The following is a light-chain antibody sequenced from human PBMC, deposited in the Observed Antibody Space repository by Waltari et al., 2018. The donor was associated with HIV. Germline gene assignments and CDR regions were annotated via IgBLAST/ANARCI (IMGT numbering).Light chain of an antibody. CDR3: QTWGTGIRV. J-gene: IGLJ3*02. V-gene: IGLV4-69*01. CDR1: SGHSSYA. Sequence: QLVLTQSPSASASLGASATLTCPLSSGHSSYAIAWHQQQPEKGPRYLMKLNSDGSHSKGDGIPDRFSGSSSGAERYLTISSLQSEDEADYYCQTWGTGIRVFGGGTKLTVL. CDR2: LNSDGSH.